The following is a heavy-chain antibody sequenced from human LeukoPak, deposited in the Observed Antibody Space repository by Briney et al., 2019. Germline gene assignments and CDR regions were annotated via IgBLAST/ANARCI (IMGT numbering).Heavy chain of an antibody. V-gene: IGHV3-23*01. D-gene: IGHD2-8*02. CDR1: GFTFSSYA. Sequence: PGGSLRLSCAASGFTFSSYAMSWVRQAPGKGLECVSGISGSGASTYYADSVKGRSTISRDNSKNTLNLQMNSRRGEDTALYYCVRSGAWSQQGGQGTLVTVSS. J-gene: IGHJ1*01. CDR2: ISGSGAST. CDR3: VRSGAWSQQ.